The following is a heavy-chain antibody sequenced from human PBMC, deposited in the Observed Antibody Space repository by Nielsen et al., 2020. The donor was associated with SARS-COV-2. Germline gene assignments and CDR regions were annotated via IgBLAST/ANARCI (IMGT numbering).Heavy chain of an antibody. V-gene: IGHV3-30*03. J-gene: IGHJ6*02. CDR2: ISYDGSNK. CDR1: GFTFSNYG. CDR3: ASDSNSYNYYYYYGMDV. Sequence: GGSLRLSCAASGFTFSNYGMHWVRQAPGKGLEWVAVISYDGSNKYYADSVKGRFTISRDNSKNTLNLQMNSLRAEDTAVYYCASDSNSYNYYYYYGMDVWGQGTTVTVSS. D-gene: IGHD2-2*01.